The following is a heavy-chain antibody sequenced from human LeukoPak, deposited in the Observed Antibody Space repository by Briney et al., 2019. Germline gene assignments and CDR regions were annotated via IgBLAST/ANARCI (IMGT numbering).Heavy chain of an antibody. V-gene: IGHV3-30*02. Sequence: GGSLRLSCATSGFTFNDSGMHWVRRAPGKGLEWLSFIRYDRSNQFYADSVKGRFTISRDYSKNTVYLQMNSPRPEDTAVYYCAKDRLPRWPDAFDIWGQGTMVTVSS. CDR3: AKDRLPRWPDAFDI. CDR1: GFTFNDSG. D-gene: IGHD4-23*01. CDR2: IRYDRSNQ. J-gene: IGHJ3*02.